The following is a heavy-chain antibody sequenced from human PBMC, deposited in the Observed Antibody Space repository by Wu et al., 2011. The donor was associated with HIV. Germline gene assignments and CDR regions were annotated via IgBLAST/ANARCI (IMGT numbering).Heavy chain of an antibody. J-gene: IGHJ6*03. D-gene: IGHD3-22*01. Sequence: QVQLVQSGAEVKKPGSSVKVSCEASGGTFSTYTVIWVRQAPGQGLEWMGRIIPILNTPNYAQKFQGRVTITADKSTTTTYMELNNLRSEDTAVYYCARGSGYHFNYNYLVVWGKGTTVTVSS. CDR1: GGTFSTYT. V-gene: IGHV1-69*08. CDR3: ARGSGYHFNYNYLVV. CDR2: IIPILNTP.